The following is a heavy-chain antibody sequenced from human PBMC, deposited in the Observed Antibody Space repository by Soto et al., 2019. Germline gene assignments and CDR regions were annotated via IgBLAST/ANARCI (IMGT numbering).Heavy chain of an antibody. Sequence: GGSLRLSCTASGFTFGDYAMSWFRQAPGKGLEWVGFIRSKAYGGTTEYAASVKGRFTISRDDSKSIAYLQMNSLKTEDTAVYYCTRVPHYCTNGVCPPANWGQGTLVTVSS. D-gene: IGHD2-8*01. CDR1: GFTFGDYA. J-gene: IGHJ4*02. CDR2: IRSKAYGGTT. CDR3: TRVPHYCTNGVCPPAN. V-gene: IGHV3-49*03.